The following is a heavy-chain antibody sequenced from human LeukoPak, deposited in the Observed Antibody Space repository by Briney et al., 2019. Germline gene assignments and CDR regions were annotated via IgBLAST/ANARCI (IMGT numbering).Heavy chain of an antibody. CDR1: GYTFTNYY. D-gene: IGHD2-15*01. J-gene: IGHJ4*02. V-gene: IGHV1-46*03. Sequence: GASVKVSCKAAGYTFTNYYMQWVRQAPGQGLEWMGIINPRDGSTSYAQKFQGRATVTRDTSTSTVYMELSSLRSEDTAVYYCARVYCSGGSCYEFDFWGQGTLVTVSS. CDR2: INPRDGST. CDR3: ARVYCSGGSCYEFDF.